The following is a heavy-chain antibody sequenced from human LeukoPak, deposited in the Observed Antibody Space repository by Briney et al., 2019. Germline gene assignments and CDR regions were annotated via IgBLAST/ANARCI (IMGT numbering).Heavy chain of an antibody. J-gene: IGHJ4*02. CDR3: ARSSGTYYVLSDY. Sequence: PSETLSLTCTVSGGSISSSSYYWGWIRQPPGKGLEWIGSIYYSGSTYYNPSLKSRVTTSVDTSKNQFSLKLSSVTAADTAVYYCARSSGTYYVLSDYWGQGTLVTVSS. CDR2: IYYSGST. V-gene: IGHV4-39*07. D-gene: IGHD1-26*01. CDR1: GGSISSSSYY.